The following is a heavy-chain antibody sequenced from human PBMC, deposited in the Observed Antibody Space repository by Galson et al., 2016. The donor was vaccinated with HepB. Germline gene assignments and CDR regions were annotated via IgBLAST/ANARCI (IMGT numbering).Heavy chain of an antibody. J-gene: IGHJ6*02. D-gene: IGHD3-9*01. CDR3: ATSEITCHDILTGDWSYGLDV. CDR2: IYRSGST. V-gene: IGHV3-53*01. Sequence: SLRLSCAASGFDVADSYMTWVRQSPGKGLEWLSIIYRSGSTFYAASVKGRFTISRDKTENTLYLQMNNLGAEDTAIYYCATSEITCHDILTGDWSYGLDVWGQGTTVTVS. CDR1: GFDVADSY.